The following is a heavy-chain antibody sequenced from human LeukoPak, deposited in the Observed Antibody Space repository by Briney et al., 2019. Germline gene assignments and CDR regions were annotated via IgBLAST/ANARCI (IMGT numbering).Heavy chain of an antibody. CDR3: ARSPEYYFDY. J-gene: IGHJ4*02. D-gene: IGHD1-14*01. Sequence: SQTLSLTCTVSGGSISSGGYYWSWIRQHPGKGLEWIGYIYYSGSTYYNPSLKSRVTISVDTSENQFSLKLTSVTAADTAVNYCARSPEYYFDYWGQGTLVTVSS. V-gene: IGHV4-31*03. CDR2: IYYSGST. CDR1: GGSISSGGYY.